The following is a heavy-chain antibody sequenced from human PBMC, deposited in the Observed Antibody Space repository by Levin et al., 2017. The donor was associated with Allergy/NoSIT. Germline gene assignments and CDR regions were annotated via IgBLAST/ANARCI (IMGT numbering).Heavy chain of an antibody. D-gene: IGHD3-9*01. CDR3: ARGLRYADWYNAFDM. CDR1: GDSIYSSSFY. Sequence: SQTLSLTCTVSGDSIYSSSFYWGWIRQPPGKGLEWIGSIYYSGTTYSNASLKSRVTISVDTSKSQFSLTLRSVTAADTAIYYCARGLRYADWYNAFDMWGQGTMVTVIS. J-gene: IGHJ3*02. V-gene: IGHV4-39*01. CDR2: IYYSGTT.